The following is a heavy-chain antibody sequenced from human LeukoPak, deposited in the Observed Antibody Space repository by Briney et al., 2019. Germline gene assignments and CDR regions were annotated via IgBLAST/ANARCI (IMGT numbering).Heavy chain of an antibody. CDR1: GFTFSNYG. Sequence: PGGSLRLSCAASGFTFSNYGMHWVRQAPGKGLEWVAVIWYDGSNKYYADSVKGRFTISRDNSKNTLYLQMNSLRAEDTAVYYCASRDNWNQGDYWGQGTLVTVSS. CDR3: ASRDNWNQGDY. V-gene: IGHV3-33*08. CDR2: IWYDGSNK. D-gene: IGHD1-20*01. J-gene: IGHJ4*02.